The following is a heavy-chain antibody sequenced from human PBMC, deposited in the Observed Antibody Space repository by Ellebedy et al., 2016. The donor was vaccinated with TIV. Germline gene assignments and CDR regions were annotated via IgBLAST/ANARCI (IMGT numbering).Heavy chain of an antibody. CDR1: GFTFSGSA. Sequence: GGSLRLSXAASGFTFSGSAMHWVRQASGKGLEWVGRIRSKANSYATAYAASVKGRFTISRDDSKNTAYLQMNSLKTEDTAVYYCTKHGDYVGTRSRYYYYYYGMDVWGQGTTVTVSS. CDR2: IRSKANSYAT. CDR3: TKHGDYVGTRSRYYYYYYGMDV. J-gene: IGHJ6*02. D-gene: IGHD4-17*01. V-gene: IGHV3-73*01.